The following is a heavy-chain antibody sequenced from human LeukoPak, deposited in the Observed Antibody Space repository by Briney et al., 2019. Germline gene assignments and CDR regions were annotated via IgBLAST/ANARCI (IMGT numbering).Heavy chain of an antibody. CDR1: GGTFGSYS. CDR2: IIPIFRTT. D-gene: IGHD3-10*01. Sequence: GASVKVSCTASGGTFGSYSVSWVRQAPGQGLEWMGGIIPIFRTTHYAHKFQGRVTIVTDASTSTASMELSSLRSEDTAVYYCARGAWFGELGKYYFDSWGQGTLVTVSS. J-gene: IGHJ4*02. CDR3: ARGAWFGELGKYYFDS. V-gene: IGHV1-69*05.